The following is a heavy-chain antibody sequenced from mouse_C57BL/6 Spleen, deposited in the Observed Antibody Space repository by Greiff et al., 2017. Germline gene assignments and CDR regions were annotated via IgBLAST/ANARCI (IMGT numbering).Heavy chain of an antibody. D-gene: IGHD4-1*01. V-gene: IGHV5-6*02. J-gene: IGHJ2*01. CDR3: ARQAGSFDY. Sequence: DVKLVESGGDLVKPGGSLKLSCAASGFTFSSYGMSWVRQTPDKRLEWVATISSGGSYTYYPDSVKGRFTISRDNAKNTLYLQMSSLKSEDTAMYYCARQAGSFDYWGQGTTLTVSS. CDR2: ISSGGSYT. CDR1: GFTFSSYG.